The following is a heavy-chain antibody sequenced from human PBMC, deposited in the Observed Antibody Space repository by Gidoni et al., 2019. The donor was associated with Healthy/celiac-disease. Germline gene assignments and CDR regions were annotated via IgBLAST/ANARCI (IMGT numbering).Heavy chain of an antibody. CDR1: GYTFTDYY. CDR3: ASGYYDSSGYPTTRGGIIDY. Sequence: EVQLVQSGAEVKKPGATVKISCKVSGYTFTDYYLHWVQQAPGKGLEWMGLVDPEDGETIYAEKFQGRVTITADTSTDTAYMELSSLRSEDTAVYYCASGYYDSSGYPTTRGGIIDYWGQGTLVTVSS. D-gene: IGHD3-22*01. CDR2: VDPEDGET. V-gene: IGHV1-69-2*01. J-gene: IGHJ4*02.